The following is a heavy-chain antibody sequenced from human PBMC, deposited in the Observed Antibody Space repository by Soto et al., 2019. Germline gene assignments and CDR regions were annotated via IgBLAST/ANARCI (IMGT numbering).Heavy chain of an antibody. CDR2: INAGNGNT. Sequence: QVQLVQSGAEVKKPGASVKVSCKASGYTFTSYAMHWVRQAPGQRLEWMGWINAGNGNTKYSQKFQGRVTITRDTSASTAYMELSSLRSEDTAVYYCARAPGGPYDYVWGSYLNPWGQGTLVTVSS. J-gene: IGHJ1*01. V-gene: IGHV1-3*01. CDR3: ARAPGGPYDYVWGSYLNP. CDR1: GYTFTSYA. D-gene: IGHD3-16*02.